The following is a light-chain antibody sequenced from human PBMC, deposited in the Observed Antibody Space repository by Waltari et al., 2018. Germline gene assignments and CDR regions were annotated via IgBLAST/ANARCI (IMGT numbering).Light chain of an antibody. CDR2: QDI. CDR3: QAWDGSTAV. V-gene: IGLV3-1*01. J-gene: IGLJ2*01. CDR1: KLGDRL. Sequence: SYELTQPPSVSVSPGQTASIACSGDKLGDRLASWYQQRPGQSPVLVIYQDIKRPSGIPEQFSGSKSGNTATLTISGTQTMDEADYYCQAWDGSTAVFGGGTKLTVL.